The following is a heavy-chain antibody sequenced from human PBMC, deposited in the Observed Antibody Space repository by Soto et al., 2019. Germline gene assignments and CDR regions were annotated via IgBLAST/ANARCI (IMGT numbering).Heavy chain of an antibody. V-gene: IGHV3-48*03. CDR2: ILSIGTTI. CDR3: ARGMDIVATLGFDS. J-gene: IGHJ4*02. Sequence: GGSLRLSCATSGFRFSDYEMNWVRQAPGKGLEWVAYILSIGTTIYYTDSVKGRFTISRDNTKNLLYLQMNSLRVEDTGVYYCARGMDIVATLGFDSWGQGTRVTVTS. CDR1: GFRFSDYE. D-gene: IGHD5-12*01.